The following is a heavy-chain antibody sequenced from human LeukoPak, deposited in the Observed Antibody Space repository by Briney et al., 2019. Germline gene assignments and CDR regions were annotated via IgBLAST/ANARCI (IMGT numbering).Heavy chain of an antibody. Sequence: SETLSLTCAVYGGSFSGYYWSWIRQPPGKGLEWIGEINHSGSTNYNPSLKSRVTISVDTSKNQFSLKLSSVTAADTAVYYCARHIQLWLRRWFDPWGQGTLVTVSS. V-gene: IGHV4-34*01. CDR3: ARHIQLWLRRWFDP. CDR1: GGSFSGYY. J-gene: IGHJ5*02. CDR2: INHSGST. D-gene: IGHD5-18*01.